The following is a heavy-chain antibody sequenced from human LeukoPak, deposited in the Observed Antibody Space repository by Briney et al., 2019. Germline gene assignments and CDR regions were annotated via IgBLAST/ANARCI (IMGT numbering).Heavy chain of an antibody. V-gene: IGHV3-23*01. CDR1: GFTFSSYA. J-gene: IGHJ6*02. Sequence: GGSLRLSCAASGFTFSSYAMSWVRQAPGKGLEWVSAISGSGGSTYYADSVKGRFTISRDNSKNTLYLQMNSLRAEDTAVYYCARSSWYSYYYYYGMDVWGQGTTVTVSS. CDR2: ISGSGGST. CDR3: ARSSWYSYYYYYGMDV. D-gene: IGHD6-13*01.